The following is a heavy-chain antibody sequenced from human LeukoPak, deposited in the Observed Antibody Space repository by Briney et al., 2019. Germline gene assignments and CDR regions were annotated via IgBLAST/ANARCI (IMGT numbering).Heavy chain of an antibody. J-gene: IGHJ4*02. V-gene: IGHV1-46*01. Sequence: GASVKVSCKASGYTFTSCFIHWVRQAPGQGLEWMGVINPSGGSTSYAQKFQGRVTMTRDTSTSTVSMGLSSLRFEDTAVYYCARGPYSGDWHFDFWGQGTLVTASS. CDR1: GYTFTSCF. CDR3: ARGPYSGDWHFDF. D-gene: IGHD6-19*01. CDR2: INPSGGST.